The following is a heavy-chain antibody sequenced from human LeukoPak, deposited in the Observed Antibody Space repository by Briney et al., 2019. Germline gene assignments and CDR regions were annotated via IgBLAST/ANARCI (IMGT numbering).Heavy chain of an antibody. CDR2: INPSGGST. Sequence: ASVKVSCKASGYIFTSYYMHWVRQAPGQGLEWMGIINPSGGSTSYAQKFQGRVTMTRDTSTSTVYMELSSLRSEDTAVYYCARAHYYGSGSYCLDYWGQGTLVTVSS. J-gene: IGHJ4*02. D-gene: IGHD3-10*01. CDR1: GYIFTSYY. V-gene: IGHV1-46*01. CDR3: ARAHYYGSGSYCLDY.